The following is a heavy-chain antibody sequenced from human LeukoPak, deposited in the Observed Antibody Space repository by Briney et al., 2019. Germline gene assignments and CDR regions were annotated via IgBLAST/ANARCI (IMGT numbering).Heavy chain of an antibody. J-gene: IGHJ6*02. V-gene: IGHV3-23*01. CDR3: AKDTSPDYDFWSGSLNTHYGMDV. D-gene: IGHD3-3*01. CDR2: ISAGGAT. CDR1: GFTFGSQV. Sequence: GGSLRLSCAASGFTFGSQVMRWVRQAPGKGLEWVSTISAGGATFYADSVRGRFTISRDNSKNTLYLQMNSLRAEDTAVYYCAKDTSPDYDFWSGSLNTHYGMDVWGQGTTVTVSS.